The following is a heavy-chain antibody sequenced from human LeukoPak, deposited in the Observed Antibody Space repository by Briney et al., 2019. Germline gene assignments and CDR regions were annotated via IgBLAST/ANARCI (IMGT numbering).Heavy chain of an antibody. Sequence: SETLSLTCTLSGGSISSSSYYWGWIRQPPGNGLECIGSVYYNGTTYYIPSLKSRVTISVDTSKNQFSLKLNSVTAADTAAYYCARLPTDLRAFDYWGQGTLVTVSS. V-gene: IGHV4-39*01. J-gene: IGHJ4*02. CDR2: VYYNGTT. CDR3: ARLPTDLRAFDY. CDR1: GGSISSSSYY. D-gene: IGHD4-17*01.